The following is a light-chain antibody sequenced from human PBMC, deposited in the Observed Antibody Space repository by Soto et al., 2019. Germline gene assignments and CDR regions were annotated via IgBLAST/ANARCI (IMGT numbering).Light chain of an antibody. V-gene: IGLV1-44*01. CDR1: SSNIGSNI. CDR2: HSN. J-gene: IGLJ2*01. Sequence: QAVVTQPPSASGTPGQRVTISCSGSSSNIGSNIVNWYQQLPGTAPKLLIFHSNQRPSGVPDRFSGSRSGTSASLAISGLQSEDEADYYCLLSYSGDRPVVFGGGTKVTVL. CDR3: LLSYSGDRPVV.